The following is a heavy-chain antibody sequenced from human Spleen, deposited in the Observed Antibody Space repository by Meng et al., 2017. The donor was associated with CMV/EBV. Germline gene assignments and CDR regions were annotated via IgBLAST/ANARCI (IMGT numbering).Heavy chain of an antibody. CDR2: IYDSGRT. CDR3: ARAGGYSSGFLV. D-gene: IGHD6-19*01. Sequence: SETLSLTCTVSGGSISSSSYYWSWIRQPPGKGLEWIGYIYDSGRTNYSPSLKSRVAISVDTSRNHFSLTLNSVVAADTAVYYCARAGGYSSGFLVWGQGTLVTVSS. V-gene: IGHV4-61*03. J-gene: IGHJ4*02. CDR1: GGSISSSSYY.